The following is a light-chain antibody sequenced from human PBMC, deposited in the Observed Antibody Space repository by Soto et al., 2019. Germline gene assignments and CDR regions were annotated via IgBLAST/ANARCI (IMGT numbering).Light chain of an antibody. CDR3: QQYYGSPPRT. V-gene: IGKV4-1*01. CDR1: QSVLYSSNNKNY. J-gene: IGKJ1*01. CDR2: WAS. Sequence: DIVMTQSPDSLAVSLGERATINCKSSQSVLYSSNNKNYLAWYQQKPGQPPKLLISWASTREFGVPDRFSGSGSGTDFTLTISSLQAEDVAVYYCQQYYGSPPRTF.